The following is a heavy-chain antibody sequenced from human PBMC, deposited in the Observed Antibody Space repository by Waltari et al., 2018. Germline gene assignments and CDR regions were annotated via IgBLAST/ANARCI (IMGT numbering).Heavy chain of an antibody. Sequence: EVQLVESGGGLVQPGGSLRLSCTASGFTFSSYEMNWVRQAPGKGLEWVSYISSSGSTIYYADSVKGRFTISRDNAKNSLYLQMNSLRAEDTAVYYCAREFRGSGYLGYWGQGTLVTVSS. V-gene: IGHV3-48*03. D-gene: IGHD3-3*01. CDR1: GFTFSSYE. CDR3: AREFRGSGYLGY. J-gene: IGHJ4*02. CDR2: ISSSGSTI.